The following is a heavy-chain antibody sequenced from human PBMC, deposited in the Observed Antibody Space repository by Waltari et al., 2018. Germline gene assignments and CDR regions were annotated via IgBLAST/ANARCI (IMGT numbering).Heavy chain of an antibody. V-gene: IGHV3-11*04. CDR3: VRDRVHFGMDV. Sequence: QVQLVESGGGSVKPGGPLRLSCTASGFSFSEYAMSWVRQAPGEVLEWVAHTTSSGSRGHYADSVRGRFTISRDNAKNSLRLDMSSLRVEDTAVYFCVRDRVHFGMDVWGQGTTVIVSS. J-gene: IGHJ6*01. CDR2: TTSSGSRG. CDR1: GFSFSEYA.